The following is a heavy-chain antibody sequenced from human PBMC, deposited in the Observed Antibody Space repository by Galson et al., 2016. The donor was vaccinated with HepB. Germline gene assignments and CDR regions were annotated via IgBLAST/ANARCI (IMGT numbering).Heavy chain of an antibody. CDR1: GGTFSSYA. Sequence: SVKVSCKASGGTFSSYAISWVRQAPGQGLEWMGGIIPILDTTKYAQSFQGRVTITADESTSTTYMELSSLRSEDTAVYYCATKGEDLNWNPFDYWGQGTLVTVSS. CDR3: ATKGEDLNWNPFDY. D-gene: IGHD1-1*01. V-gene: IGHV1-69*13. J-gene: IGHJ4*02. CDR2: IIPILDTT.